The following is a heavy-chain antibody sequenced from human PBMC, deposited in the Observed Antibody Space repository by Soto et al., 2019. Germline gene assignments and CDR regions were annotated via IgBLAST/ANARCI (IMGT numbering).Heavy chain of an antibody. CDR2: TYYRSKWYN. D-gene: IGHD6-13*01. CDR1: GDSVSSNSAA. Sequence: SQTLSLTCAIPGDSVSSNSAAWNWIRQSPSRGLEWLGRTYYRSKWYNDYAVSVKSRITINPDTSKNQFSLQLNSVTPEDTAVYYCASGYSSSWYQVQFDYWGQGALVTVSS. J-gene: IGHJ4*02. CDR3: ASGYSSSWYQVQFDY. V-gene: IGHV6-1*01.